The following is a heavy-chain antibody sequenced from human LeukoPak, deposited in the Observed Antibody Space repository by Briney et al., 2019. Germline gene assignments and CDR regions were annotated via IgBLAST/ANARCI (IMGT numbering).Heavy chain of an antibody. CDR1: GGTFSSCA. J-gene: IGHJ3*02. V-gene: IGHV1-69*13. D-gene: IGHD3-22*01. Sequence: SVKVSCKASGGTFSSCAISWVRQAPGQGLEWMGGIIPIFGTANYAQKFQGRVTITADESTSTAYMELSSLRSEDTAVYYCAREGTMIVLGAFDIWGQGTMVTVSS. CDR2: IIPIFGTA. CDR3: AREGTMIVLGAFDI.